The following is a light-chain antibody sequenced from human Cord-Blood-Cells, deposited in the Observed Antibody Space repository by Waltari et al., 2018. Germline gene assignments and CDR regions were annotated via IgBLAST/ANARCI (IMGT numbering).Light chain of an antibody. Sequence: DIVMTQSPDSLAVSLGERATINCKSSQSVLYSSNNKNYLAWYQQKPGQPPKLLIYWASTRESGVPDRFSGSGSGTDFTLTISSLQAEDVAVYYCQQYYSTFTFGPRTKVDIK. V-gene: IGKV4-1*01. CDR3: QQYYSTFT. CDR2: WAS. J-gene: IGKJ3*01. CDR1: QSVLYSSNNKNY.